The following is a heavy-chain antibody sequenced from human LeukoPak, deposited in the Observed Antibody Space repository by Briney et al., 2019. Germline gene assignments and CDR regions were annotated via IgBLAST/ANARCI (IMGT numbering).Heavy chain of an antibody. D-gene: IGHD2-2*01. CDR3: ARGGIYCSSTSCSNPDFDY. V-gene: IGHV1-2*02. CDR2: INPNSGGT. Sequence: ASAKVSCKASGYTFTGYYMHWVRQAPGQGLEWMGWINPNSGGTNYAQKFQGRVTMTRDTSISTAYMELSRLRSDDTAVYYCARGGIYCSSTSCSNPDFDYWGQGTLVTVSS. CDR1: GYTFTGYY. J-gene: IGHJ4*02.